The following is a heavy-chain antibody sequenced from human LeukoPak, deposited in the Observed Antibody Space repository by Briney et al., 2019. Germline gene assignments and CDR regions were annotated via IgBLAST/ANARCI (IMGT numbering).Heavy chain of an antibody. V-gene: IGHV4-59*08. J-gene: IGHJ3*02. Sequence: PSETLSLACTVSGGSISSYYWSWIRQPPGKGLEWIGYIYYSGSTNYNPSLKSRVTISVDTSKNQFSLKLSSVTAADTAVHYCARGGDAFDIWGQGTMVTVSS. CDR1: GGSISSYY. CDR3: ARGGDAFDI. CDR2: IYYSGST.